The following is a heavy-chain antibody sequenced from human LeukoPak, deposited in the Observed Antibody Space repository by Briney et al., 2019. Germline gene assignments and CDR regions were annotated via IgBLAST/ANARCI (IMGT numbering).Heavy chain of an antibody. Sequence: PSQTLSLTCTVSGGSISSGDYYWSWIRQPPGKGLEWIGYIYYSGSTYYNPSLKSRVTISVDTSKNQFSLKLSSVTAADTAVYYCASSSRGDYVWGRPHNFDYWGQGTLVTVSS. CDR2: IYYSGST. D-gene: IGHD3-16*01. CDR3: ASSSRGDYVWGRPHNFDY. CDR1: GGSISSGDYY. V-gene: IGHV4-30-4*01. J-gene: IGHJ4*02.